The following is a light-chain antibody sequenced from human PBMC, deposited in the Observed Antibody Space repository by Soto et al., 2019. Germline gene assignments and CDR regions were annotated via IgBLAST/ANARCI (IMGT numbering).Light chain of an antibody. CDR3: LQDINYPWT. Sequence: DIQMTQSPSTLSASVGDRVIITFRASQTISTWVAWYQHKTGKAPTLLIYDASSLESGVPSRFSGGGSGTEFTLTISSLQPEDFATYYCLQDINYPWTFGQGTKVDIK. J-gene: IGKJ1*01. CDR1: QTISTW. V-gene: IGKV1-5*01. CDR2: DAS.